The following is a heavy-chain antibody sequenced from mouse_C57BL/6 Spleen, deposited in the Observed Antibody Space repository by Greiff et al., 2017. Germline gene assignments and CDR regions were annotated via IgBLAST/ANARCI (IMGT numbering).Heavy chain of an antibody. CDR2: IYPRSGNT. CDR1: GYTFTSSG. CDR3: ARSETGSYFDY. J-gene: IGHJ2*01. V-gene: IGHV1-81*01. D-gene: IGHD4-1*01. Sequence: VQLQQSGAELARPGASVKLSCKASGYTFTSSGISWVKQRTGQGLEWIGEIYPRSGNTYYTEKFKGKATLTADKSASTAYMELRSLTSEDSAVYFCARSETGSYFDYWGQGTTLTVSS.